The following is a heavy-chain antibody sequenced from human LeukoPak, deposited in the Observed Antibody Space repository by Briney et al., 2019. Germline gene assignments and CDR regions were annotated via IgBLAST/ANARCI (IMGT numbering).Heavy chain of an antibody. CDR1: GGTFSSYA. V-gene: IGHV1-69*04. CDR2: IIPILGIA. Sequence: SVKVSCKASGGTFSSYAISWVRQAPGQGLEWMGRIIPILGIANYTQKFQGRVTITADKSTSTAYMELSSLRSEDTAVYYCARARGSSGWYGRYYFDYWGQGTLVTVSS. J-gene: IGHJ4*02. D-gene: IGHD6-19*01. CDR3: ARARGSSGWYGRYYFDY.